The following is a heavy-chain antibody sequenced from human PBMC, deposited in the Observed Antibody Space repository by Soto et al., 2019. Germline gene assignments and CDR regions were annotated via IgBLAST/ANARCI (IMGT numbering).Heavy chain of an antibody. V-gene: IGHV1-69*13. CDR2: IIPIFGTA. CDR1: GGTFSSYA. CDR3: ASRKHGYYYDSSGYYFGY. D-gene: IGHD3-22*01. Sequence: SVKVSCKASGGTFSSYAISWVRQAPGQGLEWMGGIIPIFGTANYAQKFQGRVTITADESTSTAYMELSSLRSEDTAVYYCASRKHGYYYDSSGYYFGYWGQGTLVTVSS. J-gene: IGHJ4*02.